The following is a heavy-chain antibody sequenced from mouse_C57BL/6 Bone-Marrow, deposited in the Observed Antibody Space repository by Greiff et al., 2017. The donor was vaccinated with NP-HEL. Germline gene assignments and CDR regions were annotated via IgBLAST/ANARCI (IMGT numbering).Heavy chain of an antibody. V-gene: IGHV1-26*01. CDR2: INPNNGGT. D-gene: IGHD6-5*01. CDR3: ARPLLFAY. J-gene: IGHJ3*01. Sequence: VQLQQSGPELVKPGASVKISCKASGYTFTDYYMNWVKQSHGKSLEWIGDINPNNGGTSYNQKFKGKATLTVDKSSSTAYMELRSLTSEDSAVYYCARPLLFAYWGQGTLVTVSA. CDR1: GYTFTDYY.